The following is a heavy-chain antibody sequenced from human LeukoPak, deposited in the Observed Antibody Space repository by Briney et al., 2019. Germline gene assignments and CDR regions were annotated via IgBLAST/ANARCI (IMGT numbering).Heavy chain of an antibody. CDR2: MHPNSGVT. D-gene: IGHD7-27*01. CDR1: GYTLIGHY. CDR3: ARAVNWGYDY. Sequence: ASVMVSCKASGYTLIGHYIHWVRQAPGQGLEWMGWMHPNSGVTHYAQKFQGRVTMTRDTSISTAYMELTSLTSDDTAVFYCARAVNWGYDYWGQGTLVTVSS. V-gene: IGHV1-2*02. J-gene: IGHJ4*02.